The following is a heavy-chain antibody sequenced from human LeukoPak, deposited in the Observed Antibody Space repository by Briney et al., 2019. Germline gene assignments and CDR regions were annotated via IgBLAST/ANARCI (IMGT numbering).Heavy chain of an antibody. CDR2: INHSGSI. J-gene: IGHJ4*02. V-gene: IGHV4-34*01. CDR3: ARLDIVATSNWDH. D-gene: IGHD5-12*01. CDR1: GGSFSDYY. Sequence: SETLSLTCAVYGGSFSDYYWSWIRQPPGKGLEWIGEINHSGSINYNPSLKSRVTISVDTSKNQFSLRLSSVTAADTAVYYCARLDIVATSNWDHWGQGTLVTVSS.